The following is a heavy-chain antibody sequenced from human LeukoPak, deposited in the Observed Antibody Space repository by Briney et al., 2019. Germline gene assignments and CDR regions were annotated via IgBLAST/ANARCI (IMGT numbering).Heavy chain of an antibody. CDR1: GFTFSSYS. D-gene: IGHD5-24*01. CDR3: AREDDGDKR. CDR2: ISSSSTYI. V-gene: IGHV3-21*01. Sequence: PGGSLRLSCAASGFTFSSYSMNWVRRAPGKGLECVSSISSSSTYIYYADSVKGRFTISRDNAKNSLYLQMNSLRAEDTAVYYCAREDDGDKRWGQGTLVTVSS. J-gene: IGHJ4*02.